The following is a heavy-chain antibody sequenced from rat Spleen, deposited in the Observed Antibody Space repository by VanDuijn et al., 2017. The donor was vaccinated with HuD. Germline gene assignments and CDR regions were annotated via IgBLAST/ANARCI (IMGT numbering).Heavy chain of an antibody. Sequence: EVKLVEFGGGLVQPGRSLKLSCAASGFNFNDYWMGWVRQAPGKGLEWIGEINKDSRTIKYSPSLKDKFIISRDYAQNTLYLQMNKLGSENTAIYYCVREDAGVNYWSQGVMVTVSS. CDR3: VREDAGVNY. CDR1: GFNFNDYW. J-gene: IGHJ2*01. V-gene: IGHV4-2*01. D-gene: IGHD4-4*01. CDR2: INKDSRTI.